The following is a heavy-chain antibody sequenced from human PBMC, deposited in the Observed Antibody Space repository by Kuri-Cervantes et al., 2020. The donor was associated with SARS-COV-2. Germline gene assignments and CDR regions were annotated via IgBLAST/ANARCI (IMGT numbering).Heavy chain of an antibody. J-gene: IGHJ3*02. CDR1: GGSISSGSYY. Sequence: SETLSLTCTVSGGSISSGSYYWSWIRQPAGKGLEWIGYIYTSGSTNCSPSLKSRVTISVDTSKNQFSLKLSSVTAADTAVYYCARLYSSSWCAFDIWGQGTMVTVSS. CDR3: ARLYSSSWCAFDI. D-gene: IGHD6-13*01. V-gene: IGHV4-61*10. CDR2: IYTSGST.